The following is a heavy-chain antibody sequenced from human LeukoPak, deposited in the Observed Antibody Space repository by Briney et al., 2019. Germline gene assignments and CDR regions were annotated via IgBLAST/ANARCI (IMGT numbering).Heavy chain of an antibody. CDR3: AREGYDSSGYFDY. V-gene: IGHV1-2*06. Sequence: ASVNVSCKASGYTFTGYYMHWVRQTPGQGLEWMGRINPNSGGTNYAQKFQGRVTMTRDTSTSTVYMELSSLRSEDTAVYYCAREGYDSSGYFDYWGQGTLVTVSS. J-gene: IGHJ4*02. D-gene: IGHD3-22*01. CDR2: INPNSGGT. CDR1: GYTFTGYY.